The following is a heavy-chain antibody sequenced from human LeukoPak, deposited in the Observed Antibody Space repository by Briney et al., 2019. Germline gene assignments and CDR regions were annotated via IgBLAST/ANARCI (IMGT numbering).Heavy chain of an antibody. CDR3: ARHGVRSDY. CDR1: GGSISSSNW. V-gene: IGHV4-4*02. D-gene: IGHD4-17*01. CDR2: INHSGST. Sequence: KSSGTLSLTCAVSGGSISSSNWWSWVRQPPGKGLEWIGEINHSGSTNYNPSLKSRVTISVDTSKNQFSLKLSSVTAADTAVYYCARHGVRSDYWGQGTLVTVSS. J-gene: IGHJ4*02.